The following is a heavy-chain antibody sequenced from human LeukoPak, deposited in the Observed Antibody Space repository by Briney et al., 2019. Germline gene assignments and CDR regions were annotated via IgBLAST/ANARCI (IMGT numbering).Heavy chain of an antibody. V-gene: IGHV4-39*01. CDR3: ARRSGWLFDY. CDR2: IYYSGST. Sequence: SETLSLTCTVSGGSISSSSYYWGWIRQPPGKGLEWIGSIYYSGSTYYNPSLKSRVTISVDTSKNQFSLKLSSVTAADTAVYYCARRSGWLFDYWGQGTLVTVSS. D-gene: IGHD6-19*01. J-gene: IGHJ4*02. CDR1: GGSISSSSYY.